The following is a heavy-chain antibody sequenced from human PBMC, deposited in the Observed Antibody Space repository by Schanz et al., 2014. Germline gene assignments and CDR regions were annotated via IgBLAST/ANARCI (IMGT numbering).Heavy chain of an antibody. CDR2: IGGSDGNT. Sequence: QVQLVQSGGEVKTPGASVKVSCKASGYTFTRSGISWVRQAPGQALEWMGWIGGSDGNTNFSQKFQGRVTMTTDTATSTVYMELRSLTSDDSAVYYCARDRDQWDGNYLDYWGQGTLVTVSS. CDR3: ARDRDQWDGNYLDY. V-gene: IGHV1-18*01. D-gene: IGHD1-26*01. J-gene: IGHJ4*02. CDR1: GYTFTRSG.